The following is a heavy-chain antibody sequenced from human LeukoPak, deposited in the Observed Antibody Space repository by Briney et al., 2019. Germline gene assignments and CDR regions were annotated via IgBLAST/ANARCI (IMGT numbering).Heavy chain of an antibody. V-gene: IGHV3-15*07. J-gene: IGHJ4*02. Sequence: GGSLRLSCAASGFTFTNAWMNWVRQAPGKGLEWVGRIKSKADGETVDYAAPVKGRFTFSRDDSKNMLYLQMNSLKSEDTAVYYCSTLTSRGLSDSWGQGTLVTVSS. CDR3: STLTSRGLSDS. D-gene: IGHD1-20*01. CDR2: IKSKADGETV. CDR1: GFTFTNAW.